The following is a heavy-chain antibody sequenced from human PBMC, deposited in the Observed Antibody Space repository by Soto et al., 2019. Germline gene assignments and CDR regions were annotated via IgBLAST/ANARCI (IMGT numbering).Heavy chain of an antibody. Sequence: EVQLVESEGGLVQPGGSLRLSCAASGFIFTSYSMNWVRQAPGKGLEWLSYIRIDSNHIGYADSVRGRFTISSDIAKNSLYLQMNSLRDEDTAVYYCARDLSYAFDYWGQGTLVTVSS. CDR1: GFIFTSYS. V-gene: IGHV3-48*02. CDR3: ARDLSYAFDY. CDR2: IRIDSNHI. J-gene: IGHJ4*02. D-gene: IGHD1-26*01.